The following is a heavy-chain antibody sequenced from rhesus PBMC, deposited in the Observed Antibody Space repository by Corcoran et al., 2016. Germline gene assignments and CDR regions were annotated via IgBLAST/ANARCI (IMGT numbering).Heavy chain of an antibody. D-gene: IGHD6-13*01. Sequence: EVQLVGTGGGLVQPGGSLNLSFAASGFTFSSYGMTWVLQAPGKGLAWVSTSNRGGGSTYYADYGKVRFTISRDNSKNTLSLQMNSLRPEDTAVYYWAKRASSWSYFDYWGQGVLVTVSS. CDR1: GFTFSSYG. CDR3: AKRASSWSYFDY. V-gene: IGHV3S5*01. CDR2: SNRGGGST. J-gene: IGHJ4*01.